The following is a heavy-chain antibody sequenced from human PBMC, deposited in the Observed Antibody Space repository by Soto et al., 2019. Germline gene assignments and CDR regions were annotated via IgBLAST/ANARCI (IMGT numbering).Heavy chain of an antibody. CDR1: GFTFTNHN. CDR2: ISSSSSFR. J-gene: IGHJ4*02. CDR3: ARDPPLSVLVVVATDAF. V-gene: IGHV3-21*01. D-gene: IGHD2-21*01. Sequence: GGSLRLSCAASGFTFTNHNMNWVRQAPGKGLEWVSSISSSSSFRNYADSVKGRFSISRDNDKNLVYLQMDSLGAEDTAVYYCARDPPLSVLVVVATDAFWGQGTLVTVSS.